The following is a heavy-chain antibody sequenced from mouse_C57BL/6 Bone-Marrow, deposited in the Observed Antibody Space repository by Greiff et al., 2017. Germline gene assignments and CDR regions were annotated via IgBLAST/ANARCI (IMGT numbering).Heavy chain of an antibody. Sequence: QVQLQQSGAELVRPGTSVKMSCKASGDTFTNYWIGWAKQRHGHGLEWIGDSYPGGGYTNSNEKFKGKATLTADKASSTAYMQFSSLTSEDAAIYYCARSKYYAMDYWGQGTSVTVSS. V-gene: IGHV1-63*01. CDR2: SYPGGGYT. J-gene: IGHJ4*01. CDR1: GDTFTNYW. CDR3: ARSKYYAMDY.